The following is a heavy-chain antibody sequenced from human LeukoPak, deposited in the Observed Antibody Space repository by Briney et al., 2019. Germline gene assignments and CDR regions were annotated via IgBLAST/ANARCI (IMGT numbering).Heavy chain of an antibody. CDR2: IYHTGST. Sequence: SETLSLTCTVSGGSISSYYWSWIRQPPGKGLEWIANIYHTGSTNYNPSLSSRVTISIDTAKNRFSLKLTSVTAADTAVYYCARRGRNSSGWQDYLWGQGTLVTVSS. CDR3: ARRGRNSSGWQDYL. J-gene: IGHJ4*02. V-gene: IGHV4-59*01. D-gene: IGHD6-25*01. CDR1: GGSISSYY.